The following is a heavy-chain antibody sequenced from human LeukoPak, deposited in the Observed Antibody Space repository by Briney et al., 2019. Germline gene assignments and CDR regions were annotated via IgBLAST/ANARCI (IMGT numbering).Heavy chain of an antibody. Sequence: GGSLGLSCAASGFTFSIYRMTWVRQAPGKGLEWVATIKEDGSESYYVDSVKGRFTISRDNAKKSLFLQMNSLRDEDTAVYFCALLGGRFDYWGQGTLVTVSS. J-gene: IGHJ4*02. D-gene: IGHD1-26*01. CDR2: IKEDGSES. CDR1: GFTFSIYR. V-gene: IGHV3-7*01. CDR3: ALLGGRFDY.